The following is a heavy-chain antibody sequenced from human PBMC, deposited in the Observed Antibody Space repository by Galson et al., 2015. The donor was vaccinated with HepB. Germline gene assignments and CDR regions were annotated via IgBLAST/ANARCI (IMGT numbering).Heavy chain of an antibody. V-gene: IGHV1-69*13. D-gene: IGHD3-22*01. J-gene: IGHJ4*02. CDR1: GYTFTGYY. CDR3: ARSPGYDSSGYFDY. Sequence: SVKVSCKASGYTFTGYYMHWVRQAPGQGLEWMGGIIPIFGIANYAQKFQGRVTITADESTSTAYMELSSLRSEDTAVYYCARSPGYDSSGYFDYWGQGTLVTVSS. CDR2: IIPIFGIA.